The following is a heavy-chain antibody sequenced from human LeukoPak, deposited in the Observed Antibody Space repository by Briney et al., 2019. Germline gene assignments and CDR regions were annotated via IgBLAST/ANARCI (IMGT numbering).Heavy chain of an antibody. Sequence: GGSLRLSCAASGFTVSSNYMSWVRQAPGKGLEWVSVIYSGGSTYYADSVKGRFTISRDNAKNSLYLQMNSLRAEDTAVYYCARRRYNWNAIDYWGQGTLVTVSS. V-gene: IGHV3-53*01. CDR2: IYSGGST. CDR3: ARRRYNWNAIDY. D-gene: IGHD1-20*01. CDR1: GFTVSSNY. J-gene: IGHJ4*02.